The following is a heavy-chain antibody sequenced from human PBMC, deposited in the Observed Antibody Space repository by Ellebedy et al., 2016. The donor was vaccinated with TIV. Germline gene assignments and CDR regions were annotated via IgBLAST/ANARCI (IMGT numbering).Heavy chain of an antibody. CDR3: ARGCGGWELPHDAFDI. V-gene: IGHV5-51*01. CDR1: GYSLTNYW. J-gene: IGHJ3*02. Sequence: GESLKISCKGSGYSLTNYWIGRVRQMPGKGLEWMGIIYPGDSDTRYSPSFQGQVPISADKSISTAYLQWSILKASDTASYYCARGCGGWELPHDAFDIWGQGTMVTVSS. D-gene: IGHD1-26*01. CDR2: IYPGDSDT.